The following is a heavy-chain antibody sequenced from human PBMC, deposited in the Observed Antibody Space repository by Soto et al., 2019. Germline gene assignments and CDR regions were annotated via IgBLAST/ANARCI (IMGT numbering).Heavy chain of an antibody. CDR3: ARVGSKSFYYATDV. J-gene: IGHJ6*02. CDR2: ICTGGTT. Sequence: SETLSLTCAVSGGSISSFCWTWIRQPPGQGLEWIGYICTGGTTKYNPSLKGRVTMSVDTSKTQFSLKLTSVTAADTAVYYCARVGSKSFYYATDVWGQGTTVTVSS. D-gene: IGHD4-4*01. CDR1: GGSISSFC. V-gene: IGHV4-4*09.